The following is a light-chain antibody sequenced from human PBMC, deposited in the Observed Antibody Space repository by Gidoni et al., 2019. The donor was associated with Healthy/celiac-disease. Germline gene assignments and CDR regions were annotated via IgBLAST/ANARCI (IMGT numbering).Light chain of an antibody. CDR2: LGS. V-gene: IGKV2-28*01. J-gene: IGKJ3*01. CDR3: MQALQTPLA. CDR1: QSLLHSNGYNY. Sequence: DIVMTQSPLSLPVTTGEPASISGRSSQSLLHSNGYNYLDWYLQKPGQSPQLLIYLGSNRASGVPDRFSGSGSGTDFTLKISRVEAEDVGVYYCMQALQTPLAFGPGTKVDIK.